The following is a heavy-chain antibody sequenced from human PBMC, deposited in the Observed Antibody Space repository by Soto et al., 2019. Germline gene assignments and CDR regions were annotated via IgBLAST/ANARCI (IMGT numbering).Heavy chain of an antibody. CDR1: GFTFSSYA. D-gene: IGHD1-26*01. V-gene: IGHV3-30-3*01. CDR3: ATTSYNSGSYYPPPFDY. J-gene: IGHJ4*02. CDR2: ISYDGSNK. Sequence: GGSLRLSCAASGFTFSSYAMHWVRQAPGKGLEWVAVISYDGSNKYYADSVKGRFTISRDNSKNMLYLQMNSLRAEDTAVFYCATTSYNSGSYYPPPFDYWGQGTLVTVSS.